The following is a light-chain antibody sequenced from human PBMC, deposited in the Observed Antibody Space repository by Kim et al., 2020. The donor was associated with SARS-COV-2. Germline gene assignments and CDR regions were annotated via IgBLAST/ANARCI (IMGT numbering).Light chain of an antibody. CDR2: SND. V-gene: IGLV1-44*01. CDR1: RSNIGSNV. J-gene: IGLJ3*02. Sequence: GQRVTICCSGRRSNIGSNVVNWYQQLPGTAPKLLIYSNDYRPSGVPARFSGSKSGTSASLAISGLQSEDEADYYCVAWDDSLNGSVFGGGTKVTVL. CDR3: VAWDDSLNGSV.